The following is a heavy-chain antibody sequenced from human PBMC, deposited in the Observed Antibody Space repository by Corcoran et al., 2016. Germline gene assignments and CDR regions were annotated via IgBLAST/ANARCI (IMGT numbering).Heavy chain of an antibody. J-gene: IGHJ5*02. CDR3: ARWGIQWLVEFGWFDP. CDR2: ISSSSYI. Sequence: EVQLVESGGGLVKPGGSLRLSCAASGFTFSSYSMNWVRQAPGKGLEWVSSISSSSYIYYADSVKGRFTISRDNAKNSLYLQMNSLRAEDTAVYYCARWGIQWLVEFGWFDPWGQGTLVTVSS. D-gene: IGHD6-19*01. V-gene: IGHV3-21*01. CDR1: GFTFSSYS.